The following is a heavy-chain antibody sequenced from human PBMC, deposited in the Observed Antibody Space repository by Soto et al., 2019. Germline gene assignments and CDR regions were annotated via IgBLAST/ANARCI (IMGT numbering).Heavy chain of an antibody. D-gene: IGHD3-10*01. CDR2: IIPLFGTT. CDR3: AAELGFGKLSVV. J-gene: IGHJ6*02. CDR1: GDTFKNCV. Sequence: QVQVVQSGVEVGRPGSSVKVSCKASGDTFKNCVISWVRQAPGQGLEWMGGIIPLFGTTDFAQRFQGRLTITTDESTTTAYMELSRLRSEDTATCYCAAELGFGKLSVVWGQGTTVIVSS. V-gene: IGHV1-69*01.